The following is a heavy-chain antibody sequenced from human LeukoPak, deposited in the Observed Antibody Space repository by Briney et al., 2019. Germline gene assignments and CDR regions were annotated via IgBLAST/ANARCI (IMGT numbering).Heavy chain of an antibody. CDR2: ISSSGSTI. D-gene: IGHD3-10*02. J-gene: IGHJ6*04. CDR3: AELGITMIGGV. V-gene: IGHV3-48*03. CDR1: GFTFSSYV. Sequence: GGSLRLSCAASGFTFSSYVMHWARQAPGKGLEWVSYISSSGSTIHYADSVKGRFTISRDNAKNSLYLQMNSLRAEDTAVYYCAELGITMIGGVWGKGTTVTISS.